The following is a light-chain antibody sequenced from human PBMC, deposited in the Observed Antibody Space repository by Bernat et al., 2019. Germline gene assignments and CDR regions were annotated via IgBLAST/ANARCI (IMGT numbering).Light chain of an antibody. V-gene: IGLV2-8*01. Sequence: QSALAQPPSASGSPGQSVTISCTGTISDVGVYNYVSWYQQHPGKAPKLIIYEVSQRPPGVPDRFSGSKSGNTASLTVSGLQAEDEADYYCSSYAGRNNYVFGGGTRVTVL. CDR1: ISDVGVYNY. J-gene: IGLJ1*01. CDR3: SSYAGRNNYV. CDR2: EVS.